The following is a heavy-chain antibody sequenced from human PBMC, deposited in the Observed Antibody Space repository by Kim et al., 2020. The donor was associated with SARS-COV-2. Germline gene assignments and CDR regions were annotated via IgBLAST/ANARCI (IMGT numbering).Heavy chain of an antibody. J-gene: IGHJ6*02. V-gene: IGHV3-21*01. Sequence: GGSLRLSCVVSGFIFRSYTMTWVRQTPGRGLEYVSSITFNGLSKYYADAVKGRFTISRDNAKNSLYLQLSSLSVDDSAQYFCARERSQGRSVYNYVGMDVWGQGATVTVSS. D-gene: IGHD3-10*01. CDR3: ARERSQGRSVYNYVGMDV. CDR2: ITFNGLSK. CDR1: GFIFRSYT.